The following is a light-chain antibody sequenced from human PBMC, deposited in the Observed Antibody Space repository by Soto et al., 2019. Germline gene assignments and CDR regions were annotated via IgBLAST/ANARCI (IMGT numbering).Light chain of an antibody. CDR3: QEYGSSPPYT. CDR2: AAS. CDR1: QSVSGSY. V-gene: IGKV3-20*01. Sequence: EIVLTQSPGTLSLSPGETATLSCRASQSVSGSYLAWYQQKPGQAPRVLIYAASSRATGIPDRFRGSGSGTDFTLTISRLEAEDFAVSYCQEYGSSPPYTFGQGTNLEIK. J-gene: IGKJ2*01.